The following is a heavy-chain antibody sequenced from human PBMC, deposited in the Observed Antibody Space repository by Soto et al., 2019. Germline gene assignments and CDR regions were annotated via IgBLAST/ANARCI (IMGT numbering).Heavy chain of an antibody. CDR2: ITAFKDNT. Sequence: QTQLVQSGPEGKKTGSSVKVSCKTPGYTFPYRYLHWVRQAPGHALEWMGWITAFKDNTNYAQKLEDRISISRDRSVSTAYMELRSLTSEDTAMYCCARSPWSCLSVVFDIWGPVTMVNVAS. V-gene: IGHV1-45*01. D-gene: IGHD1-26*01. CDR1: GYTFPYRY. CDR3: ARSPWSCLSVVFDI. J-gene: IGHJ3*02.